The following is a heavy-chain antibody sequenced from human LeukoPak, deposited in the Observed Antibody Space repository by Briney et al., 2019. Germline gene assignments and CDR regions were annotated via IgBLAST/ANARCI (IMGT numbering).Heavy chain of an antibody. J-gene: IGHJ4*02. CDR2: INHSGST. Sequence: PSETLSLTCAVYGGSFSGYYWSWIRQPPGKGLEWIGEINHSGSTNYNPSLKSRVTISVDTSKNQFSLKLSSVTVADTAVYYCARGRSSGQQYKPYYYFDYWGQGTLVTVSS. V-gene: IGHV4-34*01. CDR1: GGSFSGYY. D-gene: IGHD6-6*01. CDR3: ARGRSSGQQYKPYYYFDY.